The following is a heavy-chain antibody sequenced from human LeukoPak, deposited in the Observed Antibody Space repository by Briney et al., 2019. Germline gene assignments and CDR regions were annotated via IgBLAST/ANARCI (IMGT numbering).Heavy chain of an antibody. CDR3: AKKGPGAVVKTD. V-gene: IGHV7-4-1*02. CDR2: INTGTGNP. D-gene: IGHD3-22*01. J-gene: IGHJ4*02. Sequence: ASVKVSCKTSGYTFTSYAMKWVRQAPGQGLEFMGWINTGTGNPTYAQGFTGRFVFSLDTSVSTAYLQISSLKAEDSAFYYCAKKGPGAVVKTDWGQGTLVTVSS. CDR1: GYTFTSYA.